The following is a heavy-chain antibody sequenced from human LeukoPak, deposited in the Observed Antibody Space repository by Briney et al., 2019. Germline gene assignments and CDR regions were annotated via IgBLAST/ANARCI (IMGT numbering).Heavy chain of an antibody. CDR3: TRADYGGNAGGF. Sequence: QPGRSLRLSCTASGFTFGDYAMSWFRQAPGKGLEWVGFIRAKTYGGTTQYAASVKDRFSISRDDSKSIAYLQMNSLKTDDTAVYYCTRADYGGNAGGFWGQGTLVTVSS. J-gene: IGHJ4*02. CDR2: IRAKTYGGTT. D-gene: IGHD4-23*01. V-gene: IGHV3-49*03. CDR1: GFTFGDYA.